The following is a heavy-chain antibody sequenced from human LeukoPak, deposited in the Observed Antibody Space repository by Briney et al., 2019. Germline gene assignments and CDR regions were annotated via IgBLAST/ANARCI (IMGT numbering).Heavy chain of an antibody. D-gene: IGHD3-10*01. CDR3: AHRGSGRPNCFDH. J-gene: IGHJ5*02. CDR1: GFSLRTPGVD. CDR2: IYSNDEK. V-gene: IGHV2-5*01. Sequence: ESGPTLVNPTQTLTLTCTFSGFSLRTPGVDVTWIRQPPGKTLEWLVVIYSNDEKRYSPSLKSRLTVTKDTSRSQLVLTTTNLDHVDTATYYCAHRGSGRPNCFDHWGQGTLVTVSS.